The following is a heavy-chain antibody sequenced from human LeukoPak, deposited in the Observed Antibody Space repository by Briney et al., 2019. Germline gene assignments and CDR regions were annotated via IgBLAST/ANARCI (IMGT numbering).Heavy chain of an antibody. CDR1: GYSISSGYY. V-gene: IGHV4-38-2*02. D-gene: IGHD5-24*01. CDR2: IYHSGST. CDR3: ARWLQGGDY. J-gene: IGHJ4*02. Sequence: SETLSLTCTVSGYSISSGYYWGWIRQPPGKGLEWIGSIYHSGSTYYNPSLKSRVTISIGTSKNQFSLKLSSVTAADTAVYYCARWLQGGDYWGQGTLVTVSS.